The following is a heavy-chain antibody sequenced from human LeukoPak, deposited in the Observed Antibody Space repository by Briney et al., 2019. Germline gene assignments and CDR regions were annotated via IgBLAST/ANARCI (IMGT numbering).Heavy chain of an antibody. V-gene: IGHV3-7*01. Sequence: GGSLRLSCAASGFTFSSYWMSWVRQAPGKGLEWVANIKQDGSEKYYVDSVKGRFTISRDNSKNTLYLQMNSLRAEDTAVYYCAKESGIAVAFDYWGQGTLVTVSS. CDR3: AKESGIAVAFDY. CDR2: IKQDGSEK. CDR1: GFTFSSYW. J-gene: IGHJ4*02. D-gene: IGHD6-19*01.